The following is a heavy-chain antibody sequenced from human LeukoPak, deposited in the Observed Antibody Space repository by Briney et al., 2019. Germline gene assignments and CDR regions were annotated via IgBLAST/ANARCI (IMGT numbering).Heavy chain of an antibody. CDR3: ARWRHGYNSVDAFDI. V-gene: IGHV4-39*01. J-gene: IGHJ3*02. Sequence: SETLSLTCTASAGSISTNNHYWGWIRQPPGKGLEWIGNIYYSRSTDYNPSLKSRVTISVDTSEYPFSLKVTSVTAADTAVYYCARWRHGYNSVDAFDIWGQGVMVTVSS. CDR1: AGSISTNNHY. CDR2: IYYSRST. D-gene: IGHD5-24*01.